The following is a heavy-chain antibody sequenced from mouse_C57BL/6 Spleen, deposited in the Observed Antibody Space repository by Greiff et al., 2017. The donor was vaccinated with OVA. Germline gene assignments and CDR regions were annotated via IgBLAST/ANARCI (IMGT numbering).Heavy chain of an antibody. V-gene: IGHV1-26*01. CDR2: INPNNGGT. J-gene: IGHJ4*01. D-gene: IGHD1-1*01. Sequence: VQLQQSGPELVKPGASVKISCKASGYTFTDYYMNWVKQSHGKSLEWIGDINPNNGGTSYNQKFKGKATLTVDKSSSTAYMELRSLTSEDSAVYYCARWTVVATDAMDYWGQGTSVTVSS. CDR1: GYTFTDYY. CDR3: ARWTVVATDAMDY.